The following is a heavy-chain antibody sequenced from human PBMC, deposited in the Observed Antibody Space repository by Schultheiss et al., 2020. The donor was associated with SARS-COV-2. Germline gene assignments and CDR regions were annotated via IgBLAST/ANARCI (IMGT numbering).Heavy chain of an antibody. CDR2: INSDGSAS. CDR3: ARARAEQHLPFSWGPIPHPTTWFDP. J-gene: IGHJ5*02. CDR1: GFTFSNYA. V-gene: IGHV3-74*01. Sequence: GGSLRLSCAASGFTFSNYAMCWVRQAPGKGLVWVSRINSDGSASSYADSVKGRFTVSRDNAGNTLYLQMNNLRVEDTAIYYCARARAEQHLPFSWGPIPHPTTWFDPWGQGTLVTVSS. D-gene: IGHD6-13*01.